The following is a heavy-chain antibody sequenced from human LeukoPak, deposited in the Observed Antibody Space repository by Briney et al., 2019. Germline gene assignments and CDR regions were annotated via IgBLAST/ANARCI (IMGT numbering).Heavy chain of an antibody. V-gene: IGHV3-43*02. Sequence: GGSLRLSCAASGFTFDDYAMYWVRQPPGKGLEWVSLISGDGGSTYYADSVEGRFTISRDNSKNSLYLQMNSLRVEDTALYYCTKDKSRGVGYTYGFDYWGQGTLVTVSS. CDR3: TKDKSRGVGYTYGFDY. D-gene: IGHD5-18*01. J-gene: IGHJ4*02. CDR2: ISGDGGST. CDR1: GFTFDDYA.